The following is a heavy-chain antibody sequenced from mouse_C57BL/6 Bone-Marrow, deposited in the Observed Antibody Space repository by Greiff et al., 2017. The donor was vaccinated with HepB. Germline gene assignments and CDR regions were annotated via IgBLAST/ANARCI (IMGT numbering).Heavy chain of an antibody. CDR3: ARYYGSSYLAY. V-gene: IGHV5-6*01. J-gene: IGHJ3*01. Sequence: EVMLVESGGDLVKPGGSLKLSCAASGFTFSSYGMSWVRQTPDKRLEWVATISSGGSYTYYPDSVKGRFTISRDNAKNTLYLQMSSLKSEDTAMYYCARYYGSSYLAYWGQGTLVTVSA. CDR1: GFTFSSYG. CDR2: ISSGGSYT. D-gene: IGHD1-1*01.